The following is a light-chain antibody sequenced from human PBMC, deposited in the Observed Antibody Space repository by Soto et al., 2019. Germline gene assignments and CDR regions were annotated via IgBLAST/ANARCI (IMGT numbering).Light chain of an antibody. V-gene: IGLV1-47*01. CDR2: GNN. Sequence: QAVVTQPPSASGTPGQRVTISCSGSTSNIGTNYVSWYQQLPGTAPNLLIYGNNQRPSGVPDRFSDSKSGTSASLAISGLRSEDEADYYCAAWDDSLSGVVFGGGTKVTVL. CDR3: AAWDDSLSGVV. J-gene: IGLJ2*01. CDR1: TSNIGTNY.